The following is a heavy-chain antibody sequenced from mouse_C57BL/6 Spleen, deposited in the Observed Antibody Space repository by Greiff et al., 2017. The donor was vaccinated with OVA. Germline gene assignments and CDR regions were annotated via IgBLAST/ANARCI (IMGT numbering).Heavy chain of an antibody. CDR3: TRDGWLRREDY. V-gene: IGHV1-15*01. CDR1: GYTFTDYE. J-gene: IGHJ2*01. Sequence: QVQLQQSGAELVRPGASVTPSCKASGYTFTDYEMHWVKQTPVHGLEWIGAIDPETGGTAYNQKFTGKAILTADKSSSTAYMELRSLTSEDSAVYYCTRDGWLRREDYWGQGTTLTVSS. D-gene: IGHD2-2*01. CDR2: IDPETGGT.